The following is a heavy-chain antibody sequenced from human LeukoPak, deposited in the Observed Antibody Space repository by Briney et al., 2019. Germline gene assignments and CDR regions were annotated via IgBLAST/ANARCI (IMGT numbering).Heavy chain of an antibody. D-gene: IGHD2-15*01. CDR3: ARSHYCSGGSCYLTFDY. Sequence: SSETLSLTCAVSGGSISSSNWWSWVRQPPGKGLEWIGEIYHSGSTNYNPSLKSRVTISVDKSKNQFSLELSSVTAADTAVYYCARSHYCSGGSCYLTFDYWGQGTLVTVSS. V-gene: IGHV4-4*02. CDR2: IYHSGST. J-gene: IGHJ4*02. CDR1: GGSISSSNW.